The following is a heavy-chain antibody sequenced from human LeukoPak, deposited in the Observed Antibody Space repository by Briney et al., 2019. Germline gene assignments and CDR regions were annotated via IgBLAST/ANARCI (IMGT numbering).Heavy chain of an antibody. V-gene: IGHV1-24*01. D-gene: IGHD7-27*01. CDR3: ATLLAVSGEWFDP. Sequence: ASVKVSCKVSGYTLAELSMHWVRQAPGKGLEWMGGFDPEDGETIYAQKFQGRVTMTEDTSTDTAYMELSSLRSEDTAVYYCATLLAVSGEWFDPWGQGTLVTVSS. J-gene: IGHJ5*02. CDR1: GYTLAELS. CDR2: FDPEDGET.